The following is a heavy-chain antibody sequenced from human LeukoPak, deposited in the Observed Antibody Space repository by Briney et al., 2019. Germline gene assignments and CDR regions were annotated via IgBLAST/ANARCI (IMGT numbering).Heavy chain of an antibody. CDR2: TYYRSTWYN. D-gene: IGHD1-26*01. Sequence: SQTLSLTCAISGDSVSSKSVAWNWIRQSPSRGLEWLGRTYYRSTWYNDYAVSVKSRITINPDTSKNQFSLQLNSVTPEDTAVYFCARVKEEFTSGSAFDIWGQGTVVTVSS. CDR1: GDSVSSKSVA. V-gene: IGHV6-1*01. CDR3: ARVKEEFTSGSAFDI. J-gene: IGHJ3*02.